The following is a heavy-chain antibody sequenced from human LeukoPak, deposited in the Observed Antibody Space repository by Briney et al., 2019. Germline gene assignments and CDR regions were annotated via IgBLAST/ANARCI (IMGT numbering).Heavy chain of an antibody. D-gene: IGHD6-6*01. CDR2: INHSGSN. Sequence: SGTLSLTRAGYRGSLIGYFWSWLRPPPGRGVAGVGEINHSGSNNYNPSLKSRVTIPVHKTKHQYSLKLTSVTAADTAVYYCARGDFSIAARPMRYFDYWGQGTLVTVSS. CDR3: ARGDFSIAARPMRYFDY. CDR1: RGSLIGYF. J-gene: IGHJ4*02. V-gene: IGHV4-34*01.